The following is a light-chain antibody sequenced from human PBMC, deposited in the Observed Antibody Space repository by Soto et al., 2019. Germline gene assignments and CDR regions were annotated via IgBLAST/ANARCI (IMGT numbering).Light chain of an antibody. V-gene: IGKV1-5*03. CDR1: QSISIW. CDR2: KTS. Sequence: DIHLTQSPSTLSASVGDSVTITCRASQSISIWLAWYQQKPGKAPNLLIYKTSSLESGVPSRFSGSGSGTEFTLTISCLQPDDFATYYCQHYYNYSLTFGQGTKVEIK. CDR3: QHYYNYSLT. J-gene: IGKJ1*01.